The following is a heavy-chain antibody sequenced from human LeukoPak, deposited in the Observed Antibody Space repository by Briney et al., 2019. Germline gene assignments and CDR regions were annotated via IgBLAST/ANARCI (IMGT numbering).Heavy chain of an antibody. J-gene: IGHJ3*02. CDR3: ARHPEITMIVVALDAFDI. CDR1: GGSISSSRYY. Sequence: SETLSLTCTVSGGSISSSRYYWGWIRQPPGKGLEWIGGIYYSGSTYYNPSLKSRVTISVDTSKNQFSLKLSSVTAADTAVYYCARHPEITMIVVALDAFDIWGQGTMVTVSS. CDR2: IYYSGST. D-gene: IGHD3-22*01. V-gene: IGHV4-39*01.